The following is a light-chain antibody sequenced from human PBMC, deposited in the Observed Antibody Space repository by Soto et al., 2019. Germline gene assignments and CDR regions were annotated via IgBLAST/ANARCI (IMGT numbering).Light chain of an antibody. CDR1: SSNIGGNS. Sequence: QSVTTQPPSVYAAPGQRVTISCTGSSSNIGGNSVSWYQQLPGTAPKLLIYDDDKRPSGIRDRFSGSKSGTSATLGITGFQTGDEDDYYCGSWESSLSAYVFGTGTELTVL. V-gene: IGLV1-51*01. CDR3: GSWESSLSAYV. J-gene: IGLJ1*01. CDR2: DDD.